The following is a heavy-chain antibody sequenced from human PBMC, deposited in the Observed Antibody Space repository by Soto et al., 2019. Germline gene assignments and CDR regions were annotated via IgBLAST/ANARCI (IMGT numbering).Heavy chain of an antibody. CDR3: ARARRDIVATPYYYYYGMDV. V-gene: IGHV3-53*01. CDR1: GFTVSSNY. J-gene: IGHJ6*02. D-gene: IGHD5-12*01. Sequence: GGSLRLSCAASGFTVSSNYMSWVRQAPGKGLEWVSVIYSGGSTYYADSVKGRCTISRDNSKNTLYLQMNSLRAEDTAVYYCARARRDIVATPYYYYYGMDVWGQGTTVTVSS. CDR2: IYSGGST.